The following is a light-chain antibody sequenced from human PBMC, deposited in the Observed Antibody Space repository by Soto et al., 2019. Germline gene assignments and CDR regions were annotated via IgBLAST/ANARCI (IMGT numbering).Light chain of an antibody. Sequence: QMTQFPSTLSGSVGERVTITCLASQTISSWLAWYQQKQGKAPKLQIYKASTLKSGVPSRFSGSGSGTEFTLTISSLQPDDFATYYCQRYNSYSGAFSQGTKVEIK. J-gene: IGKJ1*01. CDR1: QTISSW. CDR3: QRYNSYSGA. V-gene: IGKV1-5*03. CDR2: KAS.